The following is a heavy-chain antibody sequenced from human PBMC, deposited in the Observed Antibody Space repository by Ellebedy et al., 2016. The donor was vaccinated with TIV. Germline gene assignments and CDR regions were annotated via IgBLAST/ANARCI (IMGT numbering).Heavy chain of an antibody. CDR2: FDPEDGER. CDR1: GYTLTDLS. Sequence: ASVKVSCKVSGYTLTDLSMHWVRQAPGKGLEWMGGFDPEDGERIYTQKFQGRVTMTEDTSTDTAYMELSSLRSEDTAVYYCARYDSRGRDFDYWGQGTLVTVSS. V-gene: IGHV1-24*01. J-gene: IGHJ4*02. CDR3: ARYDSRGRDFDY. D-gene: IGHD3-22*01.